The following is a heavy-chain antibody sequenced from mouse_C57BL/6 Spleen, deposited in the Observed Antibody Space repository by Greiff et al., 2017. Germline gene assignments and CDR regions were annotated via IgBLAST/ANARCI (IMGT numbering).Heavy chain of an antibody. V-gene: IGHV1-72*01. CDR2: IDPNSGGT. Sequence: VQLQQPGAELVKPGASVKLSCKASGYTFTSYWMHWVKQRPGRGLEWVGRIDPNSGGTKYNEKFKSQATLTVDKPSSTAYMQRSRLTSEDSAVYDCARQLFYYCDDWGQGTTLTVSS. D-gene: IGHD4-1*02. CDR3: ARQLFYYCDD. CDR1: GYTFTSYW. J-gene: IGHJ2*01.